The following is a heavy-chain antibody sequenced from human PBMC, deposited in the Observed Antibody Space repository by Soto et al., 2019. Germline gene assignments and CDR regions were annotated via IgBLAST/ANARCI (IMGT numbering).Heavy chain of an antibody. J-gene: IGHJ6*02. CDR3: ARDRHAIVATDHYYYYGMDV. CDR1: GYTFTSYG. V-gene: IGHV1-18*04. CDR2: ISAYNGNT. Sequence: ASVKVSCKASGYTFTSYGISWVRQAPGQGLEWMGWISAYNGNTNYAQKLQGRVTMTTDTSTSTAYMELRSLRSDDTAVYYCARDRHAIVATDHYYYYGMDVWGQGTTVTVYS. D-gene: IGHD5-12*01.